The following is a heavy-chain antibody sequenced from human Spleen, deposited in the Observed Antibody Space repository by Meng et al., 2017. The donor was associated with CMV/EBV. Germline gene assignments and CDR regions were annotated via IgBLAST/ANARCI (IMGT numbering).Heavy chain of an antibody. V-gene: IGHV1-2*02. Sequence: ASVKVSCKASGYTFTDYFMHWVRQAPGYGLEWMGWINPNSGGTNFAQKFQGRVTMTRDTSISTAYMELSRLRSDDTAVYYCARDNWGGPPDYWGQGTLVTVSS. CDR3: ARDNWGGPPDY. J-gene: IGHJ4*02. CDR1: GYTFTDYF. CDR2: INPNSGGT. D-gene: IGHD7-27*01.